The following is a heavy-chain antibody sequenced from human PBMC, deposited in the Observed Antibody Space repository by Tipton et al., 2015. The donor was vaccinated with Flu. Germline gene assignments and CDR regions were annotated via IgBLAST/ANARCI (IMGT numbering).Heavy chain of an antibody. CDR3: VKGPQGNGYFGFDK. V-gene: IGHV4-4*02. J-gene: IGHJ4*02. Sequence: TLSLTCDVSDDSINNDNWWTWVRQPPGKGLEWIGEIYHGGSTTFNPSLRGRVTLSVDRSKGQFSLELRSVTAADTAVYYCVKGPQGNGYFGFDKWGQGALVTVSS. CDR1: DDSINNDNW. CDR2: IYHGGST. D-gene: IGHD2-2*03.